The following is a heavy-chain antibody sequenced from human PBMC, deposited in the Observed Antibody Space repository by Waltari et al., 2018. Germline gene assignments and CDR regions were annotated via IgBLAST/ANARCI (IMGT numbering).Heavy chain of an antibody. V-gene: IGHV4-4*02. CDR3: ARDRGIGLYLDS. Sequence: WWGWVRRPPEKGLEWIGQIHRSGKSNYNPSLESRVTISADTSNNQFSLKLTSTTAADTAVYYCARDRGIGLYLDSWGQGTLVTVSP. J-gene: IGHJ4*02. D-gene: IGHD1-26*01. CDR2: IHRSGKS. CDR1: W.